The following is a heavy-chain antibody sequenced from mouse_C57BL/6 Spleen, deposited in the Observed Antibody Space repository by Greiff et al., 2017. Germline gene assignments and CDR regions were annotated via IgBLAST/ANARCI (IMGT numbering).Heavy chain of an antibody. Sequence: EVMLVESEGGLVQPGSSMKLSCTASGFTFSDYYMAWVRQVQEKGLEWVANINYDGSSTYYLDSLKSRFIISRDNAKNILYLQMSSLKSEDTATYYCARVPYGSSCFDYWGQGTTLTVSS. J-gene: IGHJ2*01. D-gene: IGHD1-1*01. CDR3: ARVPYGSSCFDY. V-gene: IGHV5-16*01. CDR2: INYDGSST. CDR1: GFTFSDYY.